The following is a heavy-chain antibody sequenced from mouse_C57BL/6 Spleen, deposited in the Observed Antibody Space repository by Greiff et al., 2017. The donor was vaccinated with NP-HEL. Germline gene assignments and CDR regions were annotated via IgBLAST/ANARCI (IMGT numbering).Heavy chain of an antibody. CDR2: ISYDGSN. Sequence: DVQLQESGPGLVKPSQSLSLTCSVTGYSITSGYYWNWIRQFPENKLEWMGYISYDGSNNYNPSLKNRISLTRDTSKNQFFLKLNSVTTEDTATYYCARDTANYFDYWGQGTTLTVSS. J-gene: IGHJ2*01. CDR3: ARDTANYFDY. CDR1: GYSITSGYY. V-gene: IGHV3-6*01. D-gene: IGHD1-2*01.